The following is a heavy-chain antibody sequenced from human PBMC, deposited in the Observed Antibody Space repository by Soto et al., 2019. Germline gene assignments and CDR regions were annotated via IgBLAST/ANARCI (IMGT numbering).Heavy chain of an antibody. CDR2: SRNKANSYTT. Sequence: EVQLVESGGGLVQPGGSLRLSCAASGFTFSDHYMDWVRQAPGKGLEWVGRSRNKANSYTTEYAASVRGRFTISRDDSKTSLYLQMNSLKTEDRAVYYCARDLGSWGQGTLVTVSS. CDR1: GFTFSDHY. J-gene: IGHJ5*02. V-gene: IGHV3-72*01. CDR3: ARDLGS.